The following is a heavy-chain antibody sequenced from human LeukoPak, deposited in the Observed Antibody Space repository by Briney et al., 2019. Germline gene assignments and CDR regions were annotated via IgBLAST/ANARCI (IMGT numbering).Heavy chain of an antibody. V-gene: IGHV3-23*01. Sequence: GGSLRLSCAASGFTFSSYAMSWVRQAPGKGLEWVSAISGSGGSTYYADSVKGRFTISRDNSKNTLYLQMNSLRAEDTAVYYCAKALIVVVVAAPLLNWFDPWGQGTLVTVSS. D-gene: IGHD2-15*01. J-gene: IGHJ5*02. CDR2: ISGSGGST. CDR1: GFTFSSYA. CDR3: AKALIVVVVAAPLLNWFDP.